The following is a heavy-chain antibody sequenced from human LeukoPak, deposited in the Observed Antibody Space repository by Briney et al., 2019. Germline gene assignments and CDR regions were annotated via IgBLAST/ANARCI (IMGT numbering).Heavy chain of an antibody. CDR3: ARDLDRYCSGGSCYSALHY. D-gene: IGHD2-15*01. CDR1: GYTFTSYG. Sequence: ASVKVSCKASGYTFTSYGIAWVRQAPGQGLEWMGWISAYDGDTNYAQKVQGRVTMTTDTSTSTAYMELRSLRSDDTAVYYCARDLDRYCSGGSCYSALHYWGQGTLVTVSS. CDR2: ISAYDGDT. J-gene: IGHJ4*02. V-gene: IGHV1-18*01.